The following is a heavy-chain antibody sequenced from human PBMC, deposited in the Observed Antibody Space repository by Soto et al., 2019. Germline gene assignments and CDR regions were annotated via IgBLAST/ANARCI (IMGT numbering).Heavy chain of an antibody. J-gene: IGHJ5*02. CDR2: IRSKAYGGTT. CDR1: GFTFGDYA. Sequence: PGGSLRLSCTASGFTFGDYAMSWFRQAPGKGLEWVGFIRSKAYGGTTEYAASVKGRFTISRDDSKSIAYLQMNSLKTEDTAVYYCRYGSSSAQEWFDPWGQGTLVTVSS. V-gene: IGHV3-49*03. CDR3: RYGSSSAQEWFDP. D-gene: IGHD6-13*01.